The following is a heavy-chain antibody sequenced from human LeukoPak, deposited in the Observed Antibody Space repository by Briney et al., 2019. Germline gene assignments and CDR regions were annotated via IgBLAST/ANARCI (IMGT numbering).Heavy chain of an antibody. CDR1: GGSISSYY. J-gene: IGHJ2*01. CDR3: ARGVPQIVVVTATYGWYFDL. D-gene: IGHD2-21*02. Sequence: SETLSLTCTVSGGSISSYYWSWIRQPPGKGLEWIGYIYYSGSTNYNPSLKSRVTTSVDTSKKQYSLKLSSVAAADTAVYYCARGVPQIVVVTATYGWYFDLWGRGTLVTVSS. V-gene: IGHV4-59*01. CDR2: IYYSGST.